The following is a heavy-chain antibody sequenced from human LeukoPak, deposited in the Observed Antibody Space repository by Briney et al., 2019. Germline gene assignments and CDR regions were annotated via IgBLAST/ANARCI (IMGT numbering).Heavy chain of an antibody. CDR1: GFTFSSYT. J-gene: IGHJ6*03. CDR3: ARARGYYYYMDV. Sequence: GGSLRLSCAASGFTFSSYTMNWVRQAPGKGLEWVSAISSSSSYIYYADQVKGRFTTSRHNAKRSLYLQMNSLRAEDTAVYYCARARGYYYYMDVWGKGTTVTVSS. D-gene: IGHD2-15*01. V-gene: IGHV3-21*01. CDR2: ISSSSSYI.